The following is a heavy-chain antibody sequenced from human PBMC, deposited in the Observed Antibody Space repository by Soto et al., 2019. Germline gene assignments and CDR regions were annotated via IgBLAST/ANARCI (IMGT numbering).Heavy chain of an antibody. V-gene: IGHV4-34*01. CDR3: ARGRNFWSGYPRWWFDP. D-gene: IGHD3-3*01. CDR1: GGSFSGYY. CDR2: INHSGST. Sequence: SETLSLTCAVYGGSFSGYYWSWIRQPPGKGLEWIGEINHSGSTNYNPSLKSRVTISVDTSKNQFSLKLSSVTAADTAVYYCARGRNFWSGYPRWWFDPWGQGTLVTVSS. J-gene: IGHJ5*02.